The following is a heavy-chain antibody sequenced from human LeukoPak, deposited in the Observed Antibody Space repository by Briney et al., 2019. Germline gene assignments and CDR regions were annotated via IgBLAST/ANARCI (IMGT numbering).Heavy chain of an antibody. CDR3: ASLSDSSRYKPYYLDS. J-gene: IGHJ4*02. V-gene: IGHV4-34*01. CDR2: INHSGST. Sequence: PSETLSLTCAVYGGSFSGYYWSWIRQPPGKGLEWIGEINHSGSTNYNPSLKSRVTISVDTSKNQFSLRLSSVTAADTAVYYCASLSDSSRYKPYYLDSWGQGTLVTVSS. CDR1: GGSFSGYY. D-gene: IGHD3-22*01.